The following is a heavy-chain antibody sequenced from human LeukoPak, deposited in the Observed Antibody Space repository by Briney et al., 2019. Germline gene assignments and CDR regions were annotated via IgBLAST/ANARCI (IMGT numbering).Heavy chain of an antibody. J-gene: IGHJ6*02. V-gene: IGHV1-8*01. CDR2: MNPNSGNT. CDR3: ARGPKQYYDFWSGYGWNYYYGMDV. D-gene: IGHD3-3*01. CDR1: GYTFTSYD. Sequence: ASVKVSCKASGYTFTSYDINWVRQATGQGLEWMGWMNPNSGNTGYAQKFQGRVTMTRNTSISTAYMELSSLRSEDTAVYYCARGPKQYYDFWSGYGWNYYYGMDVWGQGTTVTVSS.